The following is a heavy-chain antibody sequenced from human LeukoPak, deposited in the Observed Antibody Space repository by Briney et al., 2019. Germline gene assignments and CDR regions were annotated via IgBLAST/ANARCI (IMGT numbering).Heavy chain of an antibody. CDR3: VRKGYHDFWGGRLRGLDY. V-gene: IGHV4-38-2*02. CDR2: VYHSWTT. CDR1: GYSINSKYY. J-gene: IGHJ4*02. Sequence: SETLSLTCSVSGYSINSKYYWGWVRQPPGKGLEWIGRVYHSWTTLHNPSLKSRVPMSVDPLQNQFFLEVNPVTATDTAIYYSVRKGYHDFWGGRLRGLDYWGQGVLVTVSS. D-gene: IGHD3-3*01.